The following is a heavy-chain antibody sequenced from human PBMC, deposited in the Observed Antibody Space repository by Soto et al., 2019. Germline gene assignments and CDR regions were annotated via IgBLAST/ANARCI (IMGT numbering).Heavy chain of an antibody. Sequence: GASVKVSCKASGYTFTSYGISWVRQAPGQGLEWMGWISAYNGNTNYAQKLQGRVTMTTDTSTSTAHMELRSLRSDDTAVYYCARDRESRLTDIAAIDPCAFDIWGQGTMVTVSS. V-gene: IGHV1-18*01. CDR2: ISAYNGNT. J-gene: IGHJ3*02. CDR3: ARDRESRLTDIAAIDPCAFDI. CDR1: GYTFTSYG. D-gene: IGHD6-6*01.